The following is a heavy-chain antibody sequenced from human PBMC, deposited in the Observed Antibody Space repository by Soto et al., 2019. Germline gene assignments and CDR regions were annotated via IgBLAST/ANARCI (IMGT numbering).Heavy chain of an antibody. CDR2: ISGSGGST. V-gene: IGHV3-23*01. D-gene: IGHD5-18*01. CDR1: GFTFSSYA. Sequence: GGSLRLSCAASGFTFSSYAMSWVRQAPGKGLEWVSAISGSGGSTYYADSVKGRFTISRDNSKNTLYLQMNSLRAEDTAVYYCAKVTAGYSYGWYFDYWGQGTLVTVSS. J-gene: IGHJ4*02. CDR3: AKVTAGYSYGWYFDY.